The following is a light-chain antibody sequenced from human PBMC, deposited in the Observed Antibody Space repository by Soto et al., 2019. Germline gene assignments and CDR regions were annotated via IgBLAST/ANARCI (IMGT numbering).Light chain of an antibody. CDR3: SSYTSSSTPEV. J-gene: IGLJ3*02. V-gene: IGLV2-14*01. CDR2: DVS. Sequence: QSALTQPASVSGSPGQSITISCTGTSSDVGGYNYVSWYQQHPGKAPKLMIYDVSNRPSGVSNRFSGSKSGNTASLTISGXXXEDEADYYCSSYTSSSTPEVFGGGTKLTVL. CDR1: SSDVGGYNY.